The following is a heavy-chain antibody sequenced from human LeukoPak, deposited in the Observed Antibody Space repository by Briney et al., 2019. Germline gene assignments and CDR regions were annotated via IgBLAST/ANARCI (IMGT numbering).Heavy chain of an antibody. V-gene: IGHV1-69*13. CDR2: IIPIFGTA. Sequence: ASVKVSCKASGGTFSSYAISWVRQAPGQGLEWMGGIIPIFGTANYAQKFQGRVTITADESTSTAYMELSSLRSEDTAVYHCARERSGVVTPLDYWGQGTLVTVSS. D-gene: IGHD2-21*02. CDR3: ARERSGVVTPLDY. CDR1: GGTFSSYA. J-gene: IGHJ4*02.